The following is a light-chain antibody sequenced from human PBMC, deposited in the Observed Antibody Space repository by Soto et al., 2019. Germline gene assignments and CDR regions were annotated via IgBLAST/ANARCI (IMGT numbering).Light chain of an antibody. CDR1: SGHSSYA. Sequence: QPVLTQSPSASASLGASVKLTCTLSSGHSSYAIAWHQQQPEKGPRFLMKLNSDGSHTKGDGIPDRFSGSSSGAERYLTISSLQSEDEADYYCRTWGTGTYWVFGGGTKLTVL. V-gene: IGLV4-69*01. CDR3: RTWGTGTYWV. J-gene: IGLJ3*02. CDR2: LNSDGSH.